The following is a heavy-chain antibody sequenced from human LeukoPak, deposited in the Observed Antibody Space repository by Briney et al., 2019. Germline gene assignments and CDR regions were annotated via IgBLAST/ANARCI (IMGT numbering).Heavy chain of an antibody. V-gene: IGHV1-8*01. Sequence: GASVKVSCKASGYTFTSYDINWVRQATGQGLEWMGWMNPNSGNTGYAQKFQGRVTMTRNTSISTAYMELSSLRSEDTAVYYCARVGYCSSTSCTYYFDYWGQGTLVTVSS. CDR1: GYTFTSYD. J-gene: IGHJ4*02. CDR3: ARVGYCSSTSCTYYFDY. D-gene: IGHD2-2*03. CDR2: MNPNSGNT.